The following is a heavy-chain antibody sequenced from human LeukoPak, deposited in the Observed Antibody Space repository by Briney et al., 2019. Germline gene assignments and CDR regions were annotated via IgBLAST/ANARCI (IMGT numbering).Heavy chain of an antibody. CDR3: ARVANYFDY. V-gene: IGHV3-30*02. CDR1: GFTFDDYG. Sequence: GGSLRLSCAASGFTFDDYGMSWVRQAPGKGLEWVAFIRYDGSNKYYADSVRGRFTISRDNSKNTLYLQMNSLRAEDTAVYYCARVANYFDYWGQGTLVTVSS. CDR2: IRYDGSNK. J-gene: IGHJ4*02. D-gene: IGHD2-21*01.